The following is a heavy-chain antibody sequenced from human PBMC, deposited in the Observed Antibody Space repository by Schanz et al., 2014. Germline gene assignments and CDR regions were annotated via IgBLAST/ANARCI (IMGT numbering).Heavy chain of an antibody. CDR1: GFTFSIYA. J-gene: IGHJ5*02. CDR3: ATASSPVREAGAGSSFHL. V-gene: IGHV3-15*01. Sequence: EVQLLESGGGLVQPGGSLRLSCSASGFTFSIYAMHWVRQAPGKGLEWLGRIKSKTDGETTDYAAPVKGRFSISRDDSQSTLYLQMNSLKIEDTAVYYCATASSPVREAGAGSSFHLWGQGTLVTVSS. D-gene: IGHD6-13*01. CDR2: IKSKTDGETT.